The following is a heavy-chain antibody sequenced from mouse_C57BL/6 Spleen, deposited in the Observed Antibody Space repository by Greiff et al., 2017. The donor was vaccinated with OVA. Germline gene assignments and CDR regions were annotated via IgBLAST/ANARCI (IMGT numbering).Heavy chain of an antibody. D-gene: IGHD2-3*01. CDR3: AKNGDGYYEDFDV. V-gene: IGHV2-5*01. Sequence: QVQLQQSGPGLVQPSQSLSITCTVSGFSLPCYGVHWVRQSPGKGLEWLGVIWRGGSTDYIAAFMSRLSITQDNSKSQIFFKMNSLQTDDTAIYDCAKNGDGYYEDFDVWGTGTTVTVSS. CDR2: IWRGGST. CDR1: GFSLPCYG. J-gene: IGHJ1*03.